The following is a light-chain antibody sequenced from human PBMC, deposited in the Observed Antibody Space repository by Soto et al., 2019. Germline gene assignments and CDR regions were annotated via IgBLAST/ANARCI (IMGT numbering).Light chain of an antibody. CDR3: HQRSSWPRGT. V-gene: IGKV3-11*01. CDR1: QSVSNNY. J-gene: IGKJ1*01. Sequence: EIVLTQSPGTLSLSPGERATLSCRASQSVSNNYLAWYQQKPGQAPRLLIYDASNRATGVSARFSGSGSGTDFTLTISSLEPEDFAVYYCHQRSSWPRGTFGQGTKGDIK. CDR2: DAS.